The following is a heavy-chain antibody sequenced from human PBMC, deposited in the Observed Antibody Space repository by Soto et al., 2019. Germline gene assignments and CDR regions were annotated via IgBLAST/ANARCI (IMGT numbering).Heavy chain of an antibody. V-gene: IGHV3-48*03. CDR3: ARVGEIIAAAGPLRLAFDI. CDR1: GFTFSSYE. D-gene: IGHD6-13*01. Sequence: GSLRLSCAASGFTFSSYEMNWVRQAPGKGLEWVSYISSSGSTIYYADSVKGRFTISRDNAKNSLYLQMNSLRAEDTAVYYCARVGEIIAAAGPLRLAFDIWGQGTMVTVSS. J-gene: IGHJ3*02. CDR2: ISSSGSTI.